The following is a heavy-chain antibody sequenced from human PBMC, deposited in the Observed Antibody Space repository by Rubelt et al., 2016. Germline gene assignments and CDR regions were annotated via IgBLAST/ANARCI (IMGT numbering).Heavy chain of an antibody. V-gene: IGHV1-46*01. J-gene: IGHJ6*02. CDR3: ATADSTLDV. CDR2: INPDGGST. Sequence: QVQLVQSGADRKEPGASVKISCKASGYVFTSHYMHWVRQAPGQGLEWMGIINPDGGSTTYAQRFEGRVTVTRDMSTTTVYREWTSLRYEDTAMYYCATADSTLDVWGQGTTVTVSS. CDR1: GYVFTSHY.